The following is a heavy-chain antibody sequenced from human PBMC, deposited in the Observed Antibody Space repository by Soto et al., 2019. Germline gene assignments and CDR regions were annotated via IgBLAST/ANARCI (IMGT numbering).Heavy chain of an antibody. V-gene: IGHV3-23*01. CDR1: GITFGSRA. Sequence: PGGSLRLSCVASGITFGSRAMSWVRQAPGEGLEWVSTITDTGGDAEYADSVRGRFTISRDNSKNTLYLQMNSLRAEDTAVYYCAKVPRGSGSYSYYYGMDVWGQGTTVTVSS. CDR3: AKVPRGSGSYSYYYGMDV. J-gene: IGHJ6*02. CDR2: ITDTGGDA. D-gene: IGHD3-10*01.